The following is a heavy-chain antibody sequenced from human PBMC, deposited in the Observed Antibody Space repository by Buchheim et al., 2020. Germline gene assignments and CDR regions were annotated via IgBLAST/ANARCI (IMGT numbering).Heavy chain of an antibody. CDR1: AYTFTTFA. CDR2: INTYNGNT. V-gene: IGHV1-18*01. CDR3: ARVYGSGYYDY. J-gene: IGHJ4*02. D-gene: IGHD3-22*01. Sequence: QVQLVQSGPEVKEPGALVKVSCKASAYTFTTFAISWVRQAPGQELEWLGRINTYNGNTNYAQKLQGRVTMTTDTSASTVYMELRSLRSDDTAVYYCARVYGSGYYDYWGQGTL.